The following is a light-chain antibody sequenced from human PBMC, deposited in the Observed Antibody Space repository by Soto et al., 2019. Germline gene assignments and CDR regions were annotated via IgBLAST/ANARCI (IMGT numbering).Light chain of an antibody. CDR2: INT. CDR1: SSNIGAGYD. J-gene: IGLJ1*01. CDR3: QSYDSTLTTYV. V-gene: IGLV1-40*01. Sequence: QSALTQPPSVSGAPGQRVTISCAGGSSNIGAGYDVHWYQHIPGTAPKLLIYINTNRPSGVPDRFSGSRSGPSASLAITGLQAQDEAVYFCQSYDSTLTTYVFGSGTKVTVL.